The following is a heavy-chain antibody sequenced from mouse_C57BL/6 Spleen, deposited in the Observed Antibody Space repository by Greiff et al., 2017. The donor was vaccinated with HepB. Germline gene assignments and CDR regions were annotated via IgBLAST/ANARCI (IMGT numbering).Heavy chain of an antibody. CDR1: GFSFNTYA. V-gene: IGHV10-1*01. CDR2: IRSKSNNYAT. CDR3: VRHGRATGDYYAMDY. D-gene: IGHD3-1*01. J-gene: IGHJ4*01. Sequence: EVKLVESGGGLVQPKGSLKLSCAASGFSFNTYAMNWVRQAPGKGLEWVARIRSKSNNYATYYADSVKDRFTISRDDSESMLYLQMNNLKTEDTAMYYCVRHGRATGDYYAMDYWGQGTSVTVSS.